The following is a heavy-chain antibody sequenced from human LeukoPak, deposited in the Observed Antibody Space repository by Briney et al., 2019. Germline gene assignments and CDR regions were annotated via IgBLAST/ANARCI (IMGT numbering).Heavy chain of an antibody. CDR2: IKQDGSEK. D-gene: IGHD6-6*01. CDR1: GFTFSSYW. J-gene: IGHJ4*02. V-gene: IGHV3-7*01. Sequence: GGSLRLSCAASGFTFSSYWMHWVRHAPGKGLEWVANIKQDGSEKYYVDSVKGRFTISRDNAKNSLYLQMNSLRAEDTAVYYCARGYGSSSPFDYWGQGTLVTVSS. CDR3: ARGYGSSSPFDY.